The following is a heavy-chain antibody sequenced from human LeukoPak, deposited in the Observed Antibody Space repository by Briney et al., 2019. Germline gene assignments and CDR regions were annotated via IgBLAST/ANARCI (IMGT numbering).Heavy chain of an antibody. CDR1: GGSFSGYY. CDR3: ARRGYTYGWGWFDP. Sequence: SETLYLTCAVYGGSFSGYYWSWIRQPPGKGLEWIGEINHSVSTNYNPSLKSRVTISVDTYKTQFSLKLSSVTGADTAVYYCARRGYTYGWGWFDPWGQGTLVTVSS. V-gene: IGHV4-34*01. J-gene: IGHJ5*02. CDR2: INHSVST. D-gene: IGHD5-18*01.